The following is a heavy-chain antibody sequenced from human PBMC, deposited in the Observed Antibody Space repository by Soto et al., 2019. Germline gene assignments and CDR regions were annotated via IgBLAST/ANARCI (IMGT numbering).Heavy chain of an antibody. Sequence: PGGSLRLSCAASGFTFSSYSMNWVRQAPGKGLEWVSSISSSSSYIYYADSVKGRFTISRDNAKNSLYLQMNSLRAEDMAVYYCAREGLTMVRGGTDAFDIWGQGTMVTVSS. J-gene: IGHJ3*02. CDR1: GFTFSSYS. CDR2: ISSSSSYI. V-gene: IGHV3-21*01. D-gene: IGHD3-10*01. CDR3: AREGLTMVRGGTDAFDI.